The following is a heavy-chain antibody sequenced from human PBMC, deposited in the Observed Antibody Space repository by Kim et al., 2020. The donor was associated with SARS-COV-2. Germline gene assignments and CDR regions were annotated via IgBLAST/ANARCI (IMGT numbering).Heavy chain of an antibody. J-gene: IGHJ4*02. V-gene: IGHV1-2*02. CDR3: ARADSSGYYVSFDY. Sequence: AQKFQGRVTMTRDTSISTAYMELSRLRSDDTAVYYCARADSSGYYVSFDYWGQGTLVTVSS. D-gene: IGHD3-22*01.